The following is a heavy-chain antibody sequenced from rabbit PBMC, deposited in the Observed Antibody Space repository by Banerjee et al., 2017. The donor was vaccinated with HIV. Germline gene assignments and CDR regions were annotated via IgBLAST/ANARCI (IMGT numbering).Heavy chain of an antibody. V-gene: IGHV1S40*01. CDR2: IAAGSTGNT. J-gene: IGHJ4*01. CDR3: ARGSAYAGAGYAL. D-gene: IGHD4-2*01. Sequence: QSLEESGGDLVKPEGSLTLTCKASGFDVSSYYYMCWVRQAPGKGLEWIACIAAGSTGNTYYVSWAKGRFTISRTSSTTVTLQMTSLTAADTATYFCARGSAYAGAGYALWGQGTLVTVS. CDR1: GFDVSSYYY.